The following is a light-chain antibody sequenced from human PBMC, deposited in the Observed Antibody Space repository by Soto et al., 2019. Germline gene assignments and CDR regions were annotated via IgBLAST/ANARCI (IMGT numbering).Light chain of an antibody. V-gene: IGLV1-40*01. CDR2: GKS. CDR1: SSNIGAGYD. Sequence: QSVLTQPPSVSGAPGQRVTISCTGSSSNIGAGYDVHWYQQLPGTAPKLLIYGKSNRPSGVPDRFSGSKSVTSASLAITGLQAEDEADYCCQSYDSSLGGPVVFGGGTKLTVL. J-gene: IGLJ2*01. CDR3: QSYDSSLGGPVV.